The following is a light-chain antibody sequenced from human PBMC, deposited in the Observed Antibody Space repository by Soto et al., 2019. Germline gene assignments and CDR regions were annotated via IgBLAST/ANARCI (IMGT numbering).Light chain of an antibody. CDR1: QSVNSY. Sequence: EVVLTQSPATLSLSPGERATLSCRASQSVNSYLAWFQQKPGQAPRLLIYDASNRATDIPARFSGSGSGTDFTLTIISLEAEDFAVYYCQQRGSWPRTFGQGTKVEI. J-gene: IGKJ1*01. CDR2: DAS. CDR3: QQRGSWPRT. V-gene: IGKV3-11*01.